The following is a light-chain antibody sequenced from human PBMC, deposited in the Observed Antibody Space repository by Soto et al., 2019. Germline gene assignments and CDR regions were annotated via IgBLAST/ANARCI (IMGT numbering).Light chain of an antibody. CDR3: CSYAGSYTHV. CDR2: DVI. Sequence: QSVLTQPRSVSGSPGQSVTISCTGTSSDVGTYTYVSWYQQHPGKAPKLIIYDVIKRPSGVPDRFSGSKSGNTASLTISGLPAEDEADYYCCSYAGSYTHVFGTGTKVAVL. J-gene: IGLJ1*01. CDR1: SSDVGTYTY. V-gene: IGLV2-11*01.